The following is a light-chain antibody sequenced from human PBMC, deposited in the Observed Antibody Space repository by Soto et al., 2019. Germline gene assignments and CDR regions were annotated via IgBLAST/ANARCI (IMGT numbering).Light chain of an antibody. V-gene: IGKV3-15*01. CDR3: HQYNNWPPLT. J-gene: IGKJ1*01. CDR1: QSVSSN. Sequence: EIVMTQSPATLSVSPGERATLSCRASQSVSSNLAWYQQKPGQAPTLLIYGASTRTAGIPARFSGSGSGTAVTLIISSLQSPDFAAYYCHQYNNWPPLTFGHGTKVEIK. CDR2: GAS.